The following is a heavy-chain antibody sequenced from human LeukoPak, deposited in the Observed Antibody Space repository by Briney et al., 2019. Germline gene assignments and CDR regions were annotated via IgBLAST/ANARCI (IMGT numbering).Heavy chain of an antibody. J-gene: IGHJ6*02. V-gene: IGHV4-59*01. D-gene: IGHD3-9*01. Sequence: SSETLSLTCTVSGGSISSYYWSWIRQPPGKGLEWIGYIYYSGSTNYNPSLKSRVTISVDTSKNQFSLKLSSVTAADTAVYYCARDHGSHYDILTGYSEIYYYGMDVWGQGTTVTVSS. CDR1: GGSISSYY. CDR3: ARDHGSHYDILTGYSEIYYYGMDV. CDR2: IYYSGST.